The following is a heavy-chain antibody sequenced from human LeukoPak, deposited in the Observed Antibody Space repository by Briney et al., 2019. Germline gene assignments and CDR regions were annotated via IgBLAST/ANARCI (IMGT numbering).Heavy chain of an antibody. Sequence: SETLSLTCTVSGYSISSGYYWGWIRQPPGKGLEWIGSGSTYYNPSLKSRVTISVDTSKNQFSLKLTSVTAADTAVYYCATLTTVVTAYYFDYWGQGTLVTVSS. CDR1: GYSISSGYY. J-gene: IGHJ4*02. V-gene: IGHV4-38-2*02. CDR3: ATLTTVVTAYYFDY. D-gene: IGHD4-23*01. CDR2: SGST.